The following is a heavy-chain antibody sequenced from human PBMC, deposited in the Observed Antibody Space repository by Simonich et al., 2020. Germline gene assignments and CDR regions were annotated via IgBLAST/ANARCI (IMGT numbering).Heavy chain of an antibody. CDR1: GFTFSSLA. V-gene: IGHV3-30*07. Sequence: VVQPGRSLRLSCAASGFTFSSLAMHWVRQAPGKWLGWVAVMSYDGSNKYYADSVKGRFTISRDKSKNTLYLQMNSLRAEDTAVYYCARVKGGYYYYYMDVWGKGTTVTVSS. D-gene: IGHD3-16*01. J-gene: IGHJ6*03. CDR2: MSYDGSNK. CDR3: ARVKGGYYYYYMDV.